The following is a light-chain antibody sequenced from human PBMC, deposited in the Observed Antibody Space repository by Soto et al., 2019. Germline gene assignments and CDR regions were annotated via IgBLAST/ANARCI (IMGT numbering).Light chain of an antibody. J-gene: IGKJ1*01. CDR2: KAS. CDR1: QSISTW. Sequence: DIQMTQSPSTLSASVGDRVTITCRASQSISTWLAWYQQKPRKAPKLLIYKASSLEGGVPSRFSGSGSGTEFTLTISSLQPDDFATYYCQQYLNRWTFGQGTMVEIK. CDR3: QQYLNRWT. V-gene: IGKV1-5*03.